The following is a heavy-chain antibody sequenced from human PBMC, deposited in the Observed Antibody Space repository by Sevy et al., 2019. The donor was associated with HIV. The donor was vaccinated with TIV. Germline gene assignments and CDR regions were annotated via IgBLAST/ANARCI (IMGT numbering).Heavy chain of an antibody. CDR1: GFTFSSYA. D-gene: IGHD6-13*01. CDR3: ARDFGSSSWYDFDY. Sequence: GGSLRLSCAASGFTFSSYAMHWVRQAPGKGLEWVAVISYDGSNKYYADSVKGRFTISRDNSKNALYLQMNGLRAEDTAVYYCARDFGSSSWYDFDYWGQGTLVTVSS. V-gene: IGHV3-30-3*01. CDR2: ISYDGSNK. J-gene: IGHJ4*02.